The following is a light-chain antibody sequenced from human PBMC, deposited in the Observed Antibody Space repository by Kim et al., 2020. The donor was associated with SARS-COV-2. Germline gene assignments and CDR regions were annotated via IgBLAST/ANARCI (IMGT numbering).Light chain of an antibody. Sequence: VSPAERTTLSCRASHNLSSYLSCYQQTPGQAPRLLIYDASNRATGIPARFSGSGSGTDFTLTISRLEPEDFAVYYCQQRSSWWTFGQGTKVDI. CDR2: DAS. CDR1: HNLSSY. J-gene: IGKJ1*01. V-gene: IGKV3-11*01. CDR3: QQRSSWWT.